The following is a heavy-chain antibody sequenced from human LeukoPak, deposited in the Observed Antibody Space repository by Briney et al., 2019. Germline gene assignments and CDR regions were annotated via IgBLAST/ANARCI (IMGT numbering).Heavy chain of an antibody. CDR3: ATGFSLILTGYYI. Sequence: GASVKVSCKASGYTFTSYGISWVRQAPGQGLEWMGRINPNSGGTDYAQKFQGRVTVTRDTSISTAYMELSRLRSDDTAVYYCATGFSLILTGYYIWGQGTLVTVSS. CDR2: INPNSGGT. V-gene: IGHV1-2*06. J-gene: IGHJ4*02. D-gene: IGHD3-9*01. CDR1: GYTFTSYG.